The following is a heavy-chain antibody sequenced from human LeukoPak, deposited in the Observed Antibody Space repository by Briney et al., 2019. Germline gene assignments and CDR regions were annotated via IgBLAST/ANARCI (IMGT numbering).Heavy chain of an antibody. D-gene: IGHD1-26*01. J-gene: IGHJ4*02. CDR2: INHSGST. CDR3: ASRIVGAGHNDY. Sequence: SETLSLTCAVYGGSFSGYYWSWIRQPPGKGLEWIGEINHSGSTNYNPSLKSRVTISVDTSKNQFSLKLSSVTAADTAVYYCASRIVGAGHNDYWGQGTLVTVSS. V-gene: IGHV4-34*01. CDR1: GGSFSGYY.